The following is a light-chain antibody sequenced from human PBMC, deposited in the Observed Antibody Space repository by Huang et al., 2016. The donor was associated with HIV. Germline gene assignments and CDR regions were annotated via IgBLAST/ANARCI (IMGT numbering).Light chain of an antibody. CDR2: AEA. CDR3: QQSYSTPP. J-gene: IGKJ4*01. CDR1: QSISSY. Sequence: DIQMTQSPSSLSASVGDRVTITCRASQSISSYLNWYQQKPGKAPKLLIYAEASLQSGGPSRFSGSGSGTDFTLTISSLQPEDFATYYCQQSYSTPPFGGGTKVEIK. V-gene: IGKV1-39*01.